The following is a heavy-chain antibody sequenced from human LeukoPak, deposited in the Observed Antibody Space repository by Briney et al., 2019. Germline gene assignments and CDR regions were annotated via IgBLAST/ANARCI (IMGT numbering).Heavy chain of an antibody. D-gene: IGHD2-15*01. V-gene: IGHV3-9*03. J-gene: IGHJ4*02. CDR1: GFTFDDYA. CDR2: ISWNSGSI. CDR3: AKDKFVGDCSGGSCYSYFDY. Sequence: KTGRSLRLSCAASGFTFDDYAMHWVRQAPGKGLEWVSGISWNSGSIGYADSVKGRFTISRDNAKNSLHLQMNSLRAEDMALYYCAKDKFVGDCSGGSCYSYFDYWGQGTLVTVPS.